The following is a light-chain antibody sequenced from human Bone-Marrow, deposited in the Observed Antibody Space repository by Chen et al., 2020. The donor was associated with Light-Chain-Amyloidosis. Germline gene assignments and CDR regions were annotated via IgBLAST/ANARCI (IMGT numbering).Light chain of an antibody. J-gene: IGLJ2*01. V-gene: IGLV3-25*03. CDR1: DLPTKY. CDR2: RDT. CDR3: QSADSSGTYEVI. Sequence: SYELTQPPSVSLSPGQTARITCSGDDLPTKYAYWYQQKPGQAPVLVIHRDTERPSGISERFSGSSSGITATLTISGVQAEDEADYHCQSADSSGTYEVIFGGGTKLTVL.